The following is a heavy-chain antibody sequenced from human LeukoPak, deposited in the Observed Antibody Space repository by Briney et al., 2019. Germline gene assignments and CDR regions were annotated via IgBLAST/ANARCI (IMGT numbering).Heavy chain of an antibody. V-gene: IGHV3-21*01. J-gene: IGHJ4*02. D-gene: IGHD1-26*01. Sequence: GGSLRLSCAASGFTFSSYSMNWVRQAPGKGLEWVSSISSSSSYIYYADSVKGRFTISRDNAKNSLYLQMNSLRAEDTAVYYCARGASGWEADIEDYWGQGTLVTVSS. CDR1: GFTFSSYS. CDR3: ARGASGWEADIEDY. CDR2: ISSSSSYI.